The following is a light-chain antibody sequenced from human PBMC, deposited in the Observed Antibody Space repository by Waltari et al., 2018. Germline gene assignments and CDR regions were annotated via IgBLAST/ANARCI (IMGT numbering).Light chain of an antibody. CDR1: QGIGNS. CDR2: PVS. Sequence: IQMTQSPSAMSASVGDSVTITCRASQGIGNSLAWFQQKPGKTPERLIYPVSRLQNGVPSRFSGSGSGTEFTLTISSLQPEDFATYYCLQHKTYPWTFGQGTKVEIK. J-gene: IGKJ1*01. V-gene: IGKV1-17*03. CDR3: LQHKTYPWT.